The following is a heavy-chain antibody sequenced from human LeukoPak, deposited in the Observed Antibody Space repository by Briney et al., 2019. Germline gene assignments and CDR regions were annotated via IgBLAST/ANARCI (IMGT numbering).Heavy chain of an antibody. CDR2: INHDGSAA. CDR3: ARASTGRSRDY. D-gene: IGHD2-2*01. CDR1: GFIFSDFW. V-gene: IGHV3-7*01. Sequence: GGSLRLSCAASGFIFSDFWMSWVRQAPGKGLEWVANINHDGSAAFYVDSVKGRFTVSRDNAKNSVYLQLNSLRDEDKAVYYCARASTGRSRDYWGQGTLVTVSS. J-gene: IGHJ4*02.